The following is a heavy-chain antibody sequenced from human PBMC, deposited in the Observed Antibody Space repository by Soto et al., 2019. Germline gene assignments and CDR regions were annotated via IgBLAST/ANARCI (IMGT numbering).Heavy chain of an antibody. CDR1: GGSISSYY. J-gene: IGHJ4*02. V-gene: IGHV4-59*01. CDR2: IYYSGST. CDR3: ARDSSGWYLDY. D-gene: IGHD6-19*01. Sequence: SETLSLTCPVSGGSISSYYWSWIRQPPGKGLEWIGYIYYSGSTNYNPSLKSRVTISVDTSKNQFSLKLSSVTAADTAVYYCARDSSGWYLDYWGQGTLVTVSS.